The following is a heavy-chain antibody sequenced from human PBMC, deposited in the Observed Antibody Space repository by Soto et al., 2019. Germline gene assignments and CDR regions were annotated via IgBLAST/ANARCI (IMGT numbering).Heavy chain of an antibody. J-gene: IGHJ4*02. CDR1: GGSISSGGYS. CDR3: ARGMTTVTTFDY. D-gene: IGHD4-17*01. V-gene: IGHV4-30-2*01. CDR2: IYHSGST. Sequence: QLQLQESGSGLVKPSQTLSLTCAVSGGSISSGGYSCNWIRQPPGKGLEWIGYIYHSGSTYYNPSLQNRVTISVDRSKNQFSLKLSSVTAADTAVYYCARGMTTVTTFDYWGQGTLVTVSS.